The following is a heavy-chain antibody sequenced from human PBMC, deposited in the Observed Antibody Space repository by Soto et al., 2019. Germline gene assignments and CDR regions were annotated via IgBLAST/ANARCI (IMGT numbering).Heavy chain of an antibody. Sequence: SETLSLTCTVSGGSISSYYWSWIRQPPGKGLEWIGYIYYSGSTNYNPSLKSRVTISVDTSKNQFSLKLSAVTAADTAVYYCAGDVGPYSGSYYYFDYWGQGTLVTVSS. CDR1: GGSISSYY. CDR2: IYYSGST. J-gene: IGHJ4*02. D-gene: IGHD1-26*01. CDR3: AGDVGPYSGSYYYFDY. V-gene: IGHV4-59*01.